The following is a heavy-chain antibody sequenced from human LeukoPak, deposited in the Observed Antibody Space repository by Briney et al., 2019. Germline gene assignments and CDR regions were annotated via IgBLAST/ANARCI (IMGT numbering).Heavy chain of an antibody. CDR3: ARDLPYYYDSSGPLPPGWFDP. Sequence: PSETLSLTCTVSGRSISSHYWSWLRQPPGEGLEWIGYIYYSGSTNYNTSLKSRVTISVDTSKNQSSMKLSSVAAADTAVYYCARDLPYYYDSSGPLPPGWFDPWGQGTLVTVSS. D-gene: IGHD3-22*01. CDR1: GRSISSHY. CDR2: IYYSGST. J-gene: IGHJ5*02. V-gene: IGHV4-59*11.